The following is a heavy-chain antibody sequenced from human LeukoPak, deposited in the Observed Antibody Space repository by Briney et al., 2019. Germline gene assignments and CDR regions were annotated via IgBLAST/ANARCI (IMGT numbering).Heavy chain of an antibody. Sequence: SETLSLTCTVSGYSISSGYCWGWIRQTPDKGLQFIGSFYHTGSTNYNPSLESAVTISEDASRNQISLELRSVTAADTAVYYCATSIGWPNVFDHWGQGILVTVSS. J-gene: IGHJ4*02. V-gene: IGHV4-38-2*02. D-gene: IGHD2-21*01. CDR1: GYSISSGYC. CDR3: ATSIGWPNVFDH. CDR2: FYHTGST.